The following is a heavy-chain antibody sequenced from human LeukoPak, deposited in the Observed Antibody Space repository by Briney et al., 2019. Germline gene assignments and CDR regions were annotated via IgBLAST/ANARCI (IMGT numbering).Heavy chain of an antibody. D-gene: IGHD4-17*01. CDR3: ARDRGVTTPGDYYYYMDV. V-gene: IGHV1-69*05. CDR2: IIPIFGTA. CDR1: GGTVSSYA. Sequence: GGSVKVSCKASGGTVSSYAISWGGQAAGQGLEWRGGIIPIFGTANYAQKFQGRVTITTEESRSTAYMEWSSVRCEERAGYYCARDRGVTTPGDYYYYMDVWGKGTTVTVSS. J-gene: IGHJ6*03.